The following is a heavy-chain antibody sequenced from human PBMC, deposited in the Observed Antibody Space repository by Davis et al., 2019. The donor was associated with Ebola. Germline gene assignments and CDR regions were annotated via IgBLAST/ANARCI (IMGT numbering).Heavy chain of an antibody. Sequence: SETLSLTCAVYGGSFSGYYWSWIRQPPGKGLEWIGEINHRGSTNYKSSLKSRVTISVDTSKNQFSLRLNSMTAADTGVYYCARRTISLRTFDPWGQGTLVTVSS. J-gene: IGHJ5*02. D-gene: IGHD3-3*01. V-gene: IGHV4-34*01. CDR1: GGSFSGYY. CDR2: INHRGST. CDR3: ARRTISLRTFDP.